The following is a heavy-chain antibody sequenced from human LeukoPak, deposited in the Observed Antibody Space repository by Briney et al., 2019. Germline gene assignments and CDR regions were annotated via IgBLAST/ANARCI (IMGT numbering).Heavy chain of an antibody. CDR2: IRSKAYGGTT. CDR3: TRAQVLLWFGELLYPEAFDY. Sequence: GGSLRLSCTASGFTFGDYAMSWVRQAPGKGLEWVGFIRSKAYGGTTEYAASVKGRFTISRDDSKSIAYLQMNSLKTEDTAVYYCTRAQVLLWFGELLYPEAFDYWGQGTLVTVSS. V-gene: IGHV3-49*04. D-gene: IGHD3-10*01. J-gene: IGHJ4*02. CDR1: GFTFGDYA.